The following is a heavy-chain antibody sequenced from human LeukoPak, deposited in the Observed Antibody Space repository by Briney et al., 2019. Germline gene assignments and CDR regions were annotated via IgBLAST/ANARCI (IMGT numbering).Heavy chain of an antibody. D-gene: IGHD3-3*01. J-gene: IGHJ4*02. CDR1: GGSISSSSYY. Sequence: SETLSLTCTVSGGSISSSSYYWGWIRQPPGKGLEWIGTIHYSGSTYYNPSLKSRVTISVDTSKNQFSLKLSSVTAADTAVYYCARSTYHDFWSGYYTGFLVDYWGRGTLVTVSS. CDR3: ARSTYHDFWSGYYTGFLVDY. V-gene: IGHV4-39*01. CDR2: IHYSGST.